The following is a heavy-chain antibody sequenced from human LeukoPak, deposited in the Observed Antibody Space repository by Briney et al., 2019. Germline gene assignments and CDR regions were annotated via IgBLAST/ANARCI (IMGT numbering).Heavy chain of an antibody. J-gene: IGHJ4*02. Sequence: PSETLSLTCTVSGGSISSYCWSWIRQPPGKGLEWIGYIYYSGSTNYNPSLKSRVTISVDTSKNQFSLKLSSVTAADTAVYYCARAYGDYVNYWGQGTLVTVSS. CDR3: ARAYGDYVNY. V-gene: IGHV4-59*01. D-gene: IGHD4-17*01. CDR1: GGSISSYC. CDR2: IYYSGST.